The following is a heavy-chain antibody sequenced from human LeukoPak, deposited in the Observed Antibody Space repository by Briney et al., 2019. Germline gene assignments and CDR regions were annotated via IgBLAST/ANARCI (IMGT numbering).Heavy chain of an antibody. CDR2: INPNSGGT. J-gene: IGHJ5*02. CDR3: ARVVRGVIIPPGFDP. Sequence: ASVKVSCRASGYXFTGYYIHWVRQAPGQGLEWMGWINPNSGGTNYAQKFQGRVTMTRDTSISTAYMELSRLRSDDTAVYYCARVVRGVIIPPGFDPWGQGTLVTVSS. D-gene: IGHD3-10*01. V-gene: IGHV1-2*02. CDR1: GYXFTGYY.